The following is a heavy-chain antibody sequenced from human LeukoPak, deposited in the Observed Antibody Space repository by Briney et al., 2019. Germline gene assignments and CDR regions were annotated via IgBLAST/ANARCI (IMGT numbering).Heavy chain of an antibody. CDR2: IYVDGRT. CDR3: ARRGDGGRSFDY. Sequence: GGSLRLSCAASGFTVSTTYMSWGRQAPGKGLEWVSLIYVDGRTYYADSVKGRFTISRDNSKNTLYLQVNSLRAEDTAVYYCARRGDGGRSFDYWGQGTLVTVSS. J-gene: IGHJ4*02. D-gene: IGHD4-23*01. CDR1: GFTVSTTY. V-gene: IGHV3-53*01.